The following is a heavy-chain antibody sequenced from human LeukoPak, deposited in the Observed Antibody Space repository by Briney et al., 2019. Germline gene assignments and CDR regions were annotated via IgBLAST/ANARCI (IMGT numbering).Heavy chain of an antibody. D-gene: IGHD3-10*01. V-gene: IGHV1-18*01. J-gene: IGHJ2*01. CDR2: ISTYNGNT. CDR1: GGTFSSYA. CDR3: AREMVDRWAGYFDL. Sequence: PWASVKVSCKASGGTFSSYAISWVRQAPGQGLEWMGWISTYNGNTNYAQKLQGRVTMTTDTSTSTAYMELRSLRSDDTAVYYCAREMVDRWAGYFDLWGRGTLVTVSS.